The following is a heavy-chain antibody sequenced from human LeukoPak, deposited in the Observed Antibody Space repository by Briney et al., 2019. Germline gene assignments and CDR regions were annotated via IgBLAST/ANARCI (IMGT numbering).Heavy chain of an antibody. Sequence: GRSLRLSCAASGFTFDEYAMHWVRQAPGKGLEWVSAISGSGGSTYYADSVKGRFTISRDNSKNTLYLQMNSLRAEDTAVYYCAKDLVGATMVAAVLIWGQGTMVTVSS. D-gene: IGHD1-26*01. CDR3: AKDLVGATMVAAVLI. CDR1: GFTFDEYA. J-gene: IGHJ3*02. V-gene: IGHV3-23*01. CDR2: ISGSGGST.